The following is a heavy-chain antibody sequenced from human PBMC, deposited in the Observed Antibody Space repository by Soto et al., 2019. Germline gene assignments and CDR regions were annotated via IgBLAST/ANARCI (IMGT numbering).Heavy chain of an antibody. V-gene: IGHV4-30-4*01. D-gene: IGHD3-22*01. CDR2: IYYSGST. CDR3: ARQKYYYDSSGYLVIWFDP. CDR1: GGSISSGDYY. Sequence: PSETLSLTCTVSGGSISSGDYYWSWIRQPPGKGLEWIGYIYYSGSTYYNPSLKSRVTISVDTSKNQFSLKLSSVTAADTAVYYCARQKYYYDSSGYLVIWFDPWGQGTLVTVSS. J-gene: IGHJ5*02.